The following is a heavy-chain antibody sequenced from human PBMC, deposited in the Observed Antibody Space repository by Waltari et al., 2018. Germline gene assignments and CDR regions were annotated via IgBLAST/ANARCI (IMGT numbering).Heavy chain of an antibody. J-gene: IGHJ6*02. CDR1: GGSFRGYY. V-gene: IGHV4-34*01. CDR3: ARLEDCSGGNCYSANNHPVDV. CDR2: INHAGNT. D-gene: IGHD2-15*01. Sequence: QVHLQQWGAGLLKASETLSLTCAVDGGSFRGYYWSWVRQPPGKGLEWIGEINHAGNTNVNPSLKGRVVISEDTSKSQFYLKLTFVTAADTGVYYCARLEDCSGGNCYSANNHPVDVWGQGTSVTVSS.